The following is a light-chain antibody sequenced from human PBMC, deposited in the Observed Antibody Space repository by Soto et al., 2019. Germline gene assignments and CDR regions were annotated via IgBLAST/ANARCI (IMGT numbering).Light chain of an antibody. CDR3: SSYAGSSNLGV. CDR2: EVS. Sequence: QSVLTQPPSASGSPGQSVTISCTGTSSDVGGYNYVSWYQQHPGRAPKLMIYEVSKRPSGVPDRFSGSKSGNTASLTVFGLQPEDEADYYCSSYAGSSNLGVFGGGTKVTVL. J-gene: IGLJ2*01. V-gene: IGLV2-8*01. CDR1: SSDVGGYNY.